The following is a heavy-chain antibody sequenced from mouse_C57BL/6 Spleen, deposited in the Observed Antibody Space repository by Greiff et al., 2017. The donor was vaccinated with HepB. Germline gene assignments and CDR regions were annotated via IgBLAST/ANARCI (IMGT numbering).Heavy chain of an antibody. D-gene: IGHD2-4*01. J-gene: IGHJ3*01. CDR1: GYTFTSYW. Sequence: QVQLKQPGAELAKPGASVKLSCKASGYTFTSYWMHWVKQRPGQGPEWIGHINPSSGYTMYNQKFKDKATLTADKSSSTAYMQLSSLTYEDSAVYYWGRSGGYDYDAFANWNQGTLVTVSP. CDR2: INPSSGYT. CDR3: GRSGGYDYDAFAN. V-gene: IGHV1-7*01.